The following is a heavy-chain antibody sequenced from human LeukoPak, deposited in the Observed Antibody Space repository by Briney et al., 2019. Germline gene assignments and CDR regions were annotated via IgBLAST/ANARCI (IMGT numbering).Heavy chain of an antibody. D-gene: IGHD4-17*01. CDR1: GFTFSSYA. CDR2: ISGSGGST. Sequence: GGSLRLSCAASGFTFSSYAMSWVRQAPGKGLEWVSAISGSGGSTYYADSVKGRFTISRDNSKNTLYLQMNGLRAEDTAVYYCAGTKGHGDYGGAFDIWGQGTMVTVSS. CDR3: AGTKGHGDYGGAFDI. V-gene: IGHV3-23*01. J-gene: IGHJ3*02.